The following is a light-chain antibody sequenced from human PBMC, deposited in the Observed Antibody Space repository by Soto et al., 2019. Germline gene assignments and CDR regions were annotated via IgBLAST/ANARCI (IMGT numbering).Light chain of an antibody. CDR2: GAS. J-gene: IGKJ4*01. CDR3: QQYGISPPLT. Sequence: EIVLTQSPGTLSLSPGERATLSCRASQSVNSNYLAWYQQQPGQAPRLLIYGASTRAAGIPDRFSGRGSATDFTLTISRLEPEDFAVYYCQQYGISPPLTFGGGTKVEIK. V-gene: IGKV3-20*01. CDR1: QSVNSNY.